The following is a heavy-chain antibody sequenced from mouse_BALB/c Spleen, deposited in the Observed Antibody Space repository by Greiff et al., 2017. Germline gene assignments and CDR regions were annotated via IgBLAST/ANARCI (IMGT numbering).Heavy chain of an antibody. CDR3: ARATLGDWFAY. J-gene: IGHJ3*01. V-gene: IGHV1-67*01. CDR2: ISTYYGNT. D-gene: IGHD1-1*01. Sequence: VKLMASGPELVRPGVSVKISCKGSGYTFTDYAMHWVKQSHAKSLEWIGVISTYYGNTNYNQKFKGKATMTVDKSSSTAYMELARLTSEDSAIYYCARATLGDWFAYWGQGTLVTVSA. CDR1: GYTFTDYA.